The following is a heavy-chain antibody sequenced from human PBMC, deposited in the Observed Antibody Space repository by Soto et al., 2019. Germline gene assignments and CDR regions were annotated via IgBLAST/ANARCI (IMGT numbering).Heavy chain of an antibody. D-gene: IGHD1-1*01. CDR1: GFTFSSYG. CDR3: AKDPLLEGYFDY. V-gene: IGHV3-30*18. Sequence: GGSLRLSCAASGFTFSSYGMHWVRQAPGKGLEWVAVISYDGSNKYYADSVKGRFTISRDNSKNTLYLQMNSLRAEDTAVYYCAKDPLLEGYFDYWGQGTLVTVSS. CDR2: ISYDGSNK. J-gene: IGHJ4*02.